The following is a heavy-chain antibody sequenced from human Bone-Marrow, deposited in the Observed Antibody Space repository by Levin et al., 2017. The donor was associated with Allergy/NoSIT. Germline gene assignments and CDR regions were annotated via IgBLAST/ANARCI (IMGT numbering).Heavy chain of an antibody. CDR2: IGTAGDP. CDR3: ARAPRITMVQGVMDYYYMDV. J-gene: IGHJ6*03. D-gene: IGHD3-10*01. V-gene: IGHV3-13*05. CDR1: GFTFSSYD. Sequence: GGSLRLSCAASGFTFSSYDMHWVRQATGKGLEWVSAIGTAGDPYYPGSVKGRFTISRENAKNSLYLQMNSLRAGDTAVYYCARAPRITMVQGVMDYYYMDVWGKGTTVTVSS.